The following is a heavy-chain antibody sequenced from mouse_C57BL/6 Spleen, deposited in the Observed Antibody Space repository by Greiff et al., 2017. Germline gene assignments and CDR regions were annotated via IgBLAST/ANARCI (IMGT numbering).Heavy chain of an antibody. CDR1: GYTFTSYG. V-gene: IGHV1-58*01. J-gene: IGHJ1*03. D-gene: IGHD2-5*01. CDR3: AKDSNYEGLYWYFDV. Sequence: EVQLQQSGAELVRPGSSVKMSCKTSGYTFTSYGINWVKQRPGQGLEWIGYFYLGNGYTEYNEKFKGKATLTSDTSSSTAYMQLSSLTSEDSAIYFCAKDSNYEGLYWYFDVWGTGTTVTVSS. CDR2: FYLGNGYT.